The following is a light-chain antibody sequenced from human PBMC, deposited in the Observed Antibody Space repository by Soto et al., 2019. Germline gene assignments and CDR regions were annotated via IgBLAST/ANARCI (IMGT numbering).Light chain of an antibody. CDR2: LNSDGSH. V-gene: IGLV4-69*01. Sequence: QPVLTQSPSASASLGASVKLTCTLSSGHSSYAIAWHQQQPEKGPRYLMKLNSDGSHSKGDGIPDRFSGSSSGAERYLTISSPQSEDEADYYCQTWGTGIYWVFGGGTKVTVL. CDR3: QTWGTGIYWV. J-gene: IGLJ3*02. CDR1: SGHSSYA.